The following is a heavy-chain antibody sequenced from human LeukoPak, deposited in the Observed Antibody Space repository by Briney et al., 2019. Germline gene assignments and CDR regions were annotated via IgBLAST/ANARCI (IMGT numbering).Heavy chain of an antibody. Sequence: PGGSLRLFCAASGFTFADCAMSWVRQAPGKGLEWVSGVNWNGGTPGYADSVKGRFTISRDNTKNSLYLQMHNLRAEDTALYYCARVDAISHANWGFGGHSNNFDYWGQGTLVAVSS. CDR2: VNWNGGTP. CDR1: GFTFADCA. J-gene: IGHJ4*02. D-gene: IGHD7-27*01. CDR3: ARVDAISHANWGFGGHSNNFDY. V-gene: IGHV3-20*04.